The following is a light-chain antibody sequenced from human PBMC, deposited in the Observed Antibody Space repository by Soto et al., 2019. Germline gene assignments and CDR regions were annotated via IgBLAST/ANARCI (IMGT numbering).Light chain of an antibody. V-gene: IGKV3-20*01. CDR3: QQYGSSPET. J-gene: IGKJ1*01. CDR2: GAS. CDR1: QSVSSSY. Sequence: EIVLTQSPGTLSWSPGERATLSCSASQSVSSSYLAGYQQKPGQAPRLLIYGASSRDTGIPDRFSGSGSGTEFTITISRLEPEDFAVYYCQQYGSSPETFGQGTKVEIK.